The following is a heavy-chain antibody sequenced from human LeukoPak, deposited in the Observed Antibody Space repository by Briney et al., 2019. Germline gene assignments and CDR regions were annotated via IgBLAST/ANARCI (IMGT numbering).Heavy chain of an antibody. Sequence: SVNISFKSSVYTFTRNVSSWVRQAAGEGLESIGWLSAYNGHTNYAQIFQGRVTMPTDTPSSTAYMELRSLRSDDMAVYYCAYESSAYYVYWGQGTLDTVSS. CDR1: VYTFTRNV. J-gene: IGHJ4*02. CDR2: LSAYNGHT. D-gene: IGHD3-22*01. CDR3: AYESSAYYVY. V-gene: IGHV1-18*03.